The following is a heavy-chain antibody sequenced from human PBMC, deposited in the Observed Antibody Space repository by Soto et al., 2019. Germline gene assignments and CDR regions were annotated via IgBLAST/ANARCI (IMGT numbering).Heavy chain of an antibody. CDR2: IIPILGIA. CDR3: ARDERYGDFFFDY. D-gene: IGHD4-17*01. V-gene: IGHV1-69*04. J-gene: IGHJ4*02. Sequence: ASVKVSCKASGGTFSSYTISWVRQAPGQGLEWMGRIIPILGIANYAQKFQGRVTITADKSTSTAYMELSSLRSGDTAVYYCARDERYGDFFFDYWGQGTLVTVSS. CDR1: GGTFSSYT.